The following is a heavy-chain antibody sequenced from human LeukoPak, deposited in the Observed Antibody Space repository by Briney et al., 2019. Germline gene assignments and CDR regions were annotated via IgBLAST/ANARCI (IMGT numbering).Heavy chain of an antibody. V-gene: IGHV1-69*04. Sequence: SVKVSCKASGDAFSTYVFTWVRQAPGQGLEWMGRIIPIVNMVDYAEEFQGRVSITADKSTSTAHMEVSGLRSEDTAVYDCARRIGERFSAHEYFDSWGQGTQVTVSS. CDR2: IIPIVNMV. J-gene: IGHJ4*02. CDR3: ARRIGERFSAHEYFDS. CDR1: GDAFSTYV. D-gene: IGHD5-12*01.